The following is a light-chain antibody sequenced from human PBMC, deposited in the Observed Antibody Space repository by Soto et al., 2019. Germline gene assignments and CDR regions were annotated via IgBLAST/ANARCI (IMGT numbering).Light chain of an antibody. CDR1: QSVSSY. CDR2: DAS. V-gene: IGKV3-11*01. Sequence: DIVMTQSPGPPSLSPGERATLSCISSQSVSSYLAWYQQKPGQAPRPLIYDASNRATGIPARFSGSGSGTDFTLTISSLEPEDFAVYYCQQRSNWPPITFGQGTRLEIK. CDR3: QQRSNWPPIT. J-gene: IGKJ5*01.